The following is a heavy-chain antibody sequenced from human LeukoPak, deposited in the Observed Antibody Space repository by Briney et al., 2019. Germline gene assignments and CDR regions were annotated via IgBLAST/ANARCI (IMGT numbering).Heavy chain of an antibody. J-gene: IGHJ4*02. V-gene: IGHV3-7*03. CDR1: GFTFSSYY. Sequence: QPGGSLRLSRAATGFTFSSYYMSWVRQAPGEGLEWVANIKQDGSEKYYVDSVKGRFTISRDNAKNSLYLQMNSLRAEDTAVYYCARARGIDYWGQGTLVTVSS. CDR3: ARARGIDY. D-gene: IGHD2/OR15-2a*01. CDR2: IKQDGSEK.